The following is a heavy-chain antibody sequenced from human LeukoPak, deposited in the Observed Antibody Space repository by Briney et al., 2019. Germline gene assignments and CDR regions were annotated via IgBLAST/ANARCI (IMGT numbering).Heavy chain of an antibody. Sequence: PGRSLRLSCAASGLTFSNYGMHWVRQAPGKGLEWVAVISYDGSDKYYADSVKGRFTISRDNSKNTLSLQMSSLRAEDTAVYYCAKGSNGYGDYWGQGTLVTVSS. D-gene: IGHD5-18*01. CDR3: AKGSNGYGDY. CDR2: ISYDGSDK. V-gene: IGHV3-30*18. J-gene: IGHJ4*02. CDR1: GLTFSNYG.